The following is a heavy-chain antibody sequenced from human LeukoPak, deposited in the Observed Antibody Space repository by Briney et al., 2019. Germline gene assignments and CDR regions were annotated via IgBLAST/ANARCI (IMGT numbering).Heavy chain of an antibody. CDR2: INPSGGST. CDR1: GYTFTSYY. Sequence: ASVKVSCKASGYTFTSYYMHWVRPAPGQGLEWMGIINPSGGSTSYAQKFQGRVTMTRDTSTSTVYMELSSLRSEDTAVYYCARGPTYYDSSGPSDYWGQGTLVTVSS. V-gene: IGHV1-46*01. J-gene: IGHJ4*02. CDR3: ARGPTYYDSSGPSDY. D-gene: IGHD3-22*01.